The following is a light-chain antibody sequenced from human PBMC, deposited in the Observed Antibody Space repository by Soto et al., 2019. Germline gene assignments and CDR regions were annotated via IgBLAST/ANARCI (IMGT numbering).Light chain of an antibody. J-gene: IGKJ1*01. Sequence: DIQMTQSPSTLSASVGDRVTITCRASQSISSWLAWYQQKPGKAPKLLIHDASSLESGVPARFSGSGSGTEFTLTISSLQPDDFATSYCQQYNSYPWTFGQGTKVEIK. V-gene: IGKV1-5*01. CDR3: QQYNSYPWT. CDR1: QSISSW. CDR2: DAS.